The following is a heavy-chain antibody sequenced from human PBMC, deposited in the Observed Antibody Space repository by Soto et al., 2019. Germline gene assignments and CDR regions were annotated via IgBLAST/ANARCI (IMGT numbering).Heavy chain of an antibody. J-gene: IGHJ6*03. D-gene: IGHD6-19*01. V-gene: IGHV3-30*18. Sequence: QVQLQESGGGVVQPGRSLRLSCAASGFTFDIYGMHWVRQAPGKGLEWVAVTSFDGGKKYYGDSVKGRFTISRDNSKNTLYLQMNSLRVEDTAVYYCAKDTDDIAVAGLVHYMDVWGKGTTVIVSS. CDR2: TSFDGGKK. CDR1: GFTFDIYG. CDR3: AKDTDDIAVAGLVHYMDV.